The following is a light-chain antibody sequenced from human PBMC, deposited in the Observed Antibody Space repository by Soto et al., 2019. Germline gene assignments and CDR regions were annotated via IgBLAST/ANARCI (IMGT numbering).Light chain of an antibody. V-gene: IGKV4-1*01. CDR1: QSVLHTSNNKNY. Sequence: DIVMTQSPDPLAVSLGERATINCKSTQSVLHTSNNKNYLAWYRQRPGQPPKLLIYWASTRESGVPDRFSGSGSGTDFTLTISSLQAEDVAVYYCQQYYSIPFTFGPGTKVDIK. CDR2: WAS. CDR3: QQYYSIPFT. J-gene: IGKJ3*01.